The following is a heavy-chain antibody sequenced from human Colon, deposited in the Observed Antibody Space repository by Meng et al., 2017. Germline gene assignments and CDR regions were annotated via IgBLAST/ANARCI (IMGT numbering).Heavy chain of an antibody. CDR3: ARDFHSTMTVFDS. Sequence: VQRQGSGPGLVKPSGTLSLTCAVSGGSITNDNWWSWVRQPPGKGLEWIGEIFHAGNTNYNPSLKSRVTMSLDKSKNQFSLTLTSVTAADTAVYYCARDFHSTMTVFDSWGQGTLVTVSS. CDR1: GGSITNDNW. V-gene: IGHV4-4*02. J-gene: IGHJ4*02. D-gene: IGHD3-22*01. CDR2: IFHAGNT.